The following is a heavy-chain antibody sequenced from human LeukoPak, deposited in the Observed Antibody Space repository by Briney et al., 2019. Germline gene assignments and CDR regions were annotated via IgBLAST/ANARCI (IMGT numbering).Heavy chain of an antibody. CDR2: LNTNTGNP. D-gene: IGHD6-19*01. CDR1: GYTFNTFG. CDR3: ARASGWYSIN. Sequence: GASVKVSCKASGYTFNTFGITWVRQAPGQGLEWMGWLNTNTGNPTYAQGFTGRFVFSLDTSVSTAYLHINSLKFEDTGVYYCARASGWYSINWGQGTLITVSS. V-gene: IGHV7-4-1*02. J-gene: IGHJ4*02.